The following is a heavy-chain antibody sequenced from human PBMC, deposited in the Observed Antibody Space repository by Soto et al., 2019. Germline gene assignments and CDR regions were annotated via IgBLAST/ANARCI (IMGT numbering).Heavy chain of an antibody. V-gene: IGHV3-23*01. D-gene: IGHD3-22*01. CDR2: FTSGGST. Sequence: EVQLLESGGDLVQPGGSLRLSCAASGFIFSNYAMTWVRQAPGKGPEWVSTFTSGGSTYYRDTVKGRFTISRDNSKNTLYLQMNSLRAEDTAVYYCARTDKYNSQSSGCANRFDYWGQGNLVTVSS. CDR3: ARTDKYNSQSSGCANRFDY. J-gene: IGHJ4*02. CDR1: GFIFSNYA.